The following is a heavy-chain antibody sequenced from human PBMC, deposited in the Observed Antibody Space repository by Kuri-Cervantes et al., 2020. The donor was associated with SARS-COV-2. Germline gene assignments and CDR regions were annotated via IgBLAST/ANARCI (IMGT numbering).Heavy chain of an antibody. Sequence: ESLKISCAVYGGSFSGYYWSWIRQPPGKGLEWSGEINHSGSTNYNPSLKSRVTISVDTSKNQFSLKLSSVTAADTAVYYCARPGGYCSGGSCYSDYWGQGTLVTVSS. CDR3: ARPGGYCSGGSCYSDY. D-gene: IGHD2-15*01. CDR1: GGSFSGYY. V-gene: IGHV4-34*01. J-gene: IGHJ4*02. CDR2: INHSGST.